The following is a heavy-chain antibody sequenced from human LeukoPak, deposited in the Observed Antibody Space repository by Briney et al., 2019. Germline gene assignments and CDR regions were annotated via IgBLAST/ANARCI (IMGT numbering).Heavy chain of an antibody. CDR2: IYTSGST. Sequence: SQTLSLTCTVSGGSISSGSYYWSWIRQPAGKGLEWIGRIYTSGSTNYNPSLKSRVTISVDTSKNQFSLKLRSVTAADTAVYYCASQRYKAGTSPFDYWAREPWSPSPQ. J-gene: IGHJ4*02. D-gene: IGHD6-13*01. V-gene: IGHV4-61*02. CDR3: ASQRYKAGTSPFDY. CDR1: GGSISSGSYY.